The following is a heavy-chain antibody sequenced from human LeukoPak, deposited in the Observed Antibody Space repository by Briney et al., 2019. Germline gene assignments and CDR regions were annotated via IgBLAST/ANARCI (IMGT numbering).Heavy chain of an antibody. Sequence: GGSLRLSCAASGFSFSSYEMNWVRQAPGKGLEWVSYISSSGSTKYYADSVKGRFTISRDNAKNSLYLQMSSLRAEDTAVYYCARVGPWVNPDYYYYYMDVWGKGTTVTVSS. J-gene: IGHJ6*03. D-gene: IGHD1-14*01. CDR1: GFSFSSYE. CDR2: ISSSGSTK. CDR3: ARVGPWVNPDYYYYYMDV. V-gene: IGHV3-48*03.